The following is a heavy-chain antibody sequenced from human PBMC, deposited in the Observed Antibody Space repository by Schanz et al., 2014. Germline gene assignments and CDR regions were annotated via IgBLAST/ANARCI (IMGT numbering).Heavy chain of an antibody. Sequence: QVQLVQSGAEVKKPGASVKVSCKASGITFSTYVVVCVRQAPGQGPEFMGWISTFRNEDTNSAQRFQGRLTMTRDTSTSTVNMELSSLRSEDTAVYYCARGYGDSPTDFWGQGTLVTVSS. V-gene: IGHV1-18*01. J-gene: IGHJ4*02. D-gene: IGHD4-17*01. CDR1: GITFSTYV. CDR3: ARGYGDSPTDF. CDR2: ISTFRNEDT.